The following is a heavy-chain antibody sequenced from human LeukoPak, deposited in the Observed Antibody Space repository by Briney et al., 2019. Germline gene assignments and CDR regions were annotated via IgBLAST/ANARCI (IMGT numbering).Heavy chain of an antibody. J-gene: IGHJ4*02. V-gene: IGHV4-31*03. Sequence: PSETLSLTCTVSGDSISTGGYYWSWIRQHPGKSLEWIGYIYYSGSTYYTPSLKSRVTISVDTSKNQFSLRLSSVTAADTAVYYCARGRVGATTEYYFDYWGQGTLVTVSS. D-gene: IGHD1-26*01. CDR2: IYYSGST. CDR1: GDSISTGGYY. CDR3: ARGRVGATTEYYFDY.